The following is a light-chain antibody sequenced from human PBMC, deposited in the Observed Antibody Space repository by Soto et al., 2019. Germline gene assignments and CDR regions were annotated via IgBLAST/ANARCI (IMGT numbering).Light chain of an antibody. CDR1: SSDVGGYNY. CDR3: SSYAGSKNV. Sequence: SALTQPPSASGSPGQSVTISCTGTSSDVGGYNYVSWYQQHPGKAPKLMIYEVSKRPSGVPDRFSGSKSGNTASLAVSGLQAEDEADYYCSSYAGSKNVFGTGTKATVL. CDR2: EVS. V-gene: IGLV2-8*01. J-gene: IGLJ1*01.